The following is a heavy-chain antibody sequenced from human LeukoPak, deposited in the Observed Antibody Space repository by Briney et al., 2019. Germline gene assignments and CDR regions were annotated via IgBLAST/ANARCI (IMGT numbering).Heavy chain of an antibody. CDR3: ARGRSSMVRGYYYYYMDV. Sequence: SETLSLTCAVYGGSFSGYYWSWIRQPPGKGLEWIGEINHSGSTNYNPSLKSRATISVDTSKNQFSLKLSSVTAADTAVYYCARGRSSMVRGYYYYYMDVWGKGTTVTISS. J-gene: IGHJ6*03. CDR1: GGSFSGYY. D-gene: IGHD3-10*01. V-gene: IGHV4-34*01. CDR2: INHSGST.